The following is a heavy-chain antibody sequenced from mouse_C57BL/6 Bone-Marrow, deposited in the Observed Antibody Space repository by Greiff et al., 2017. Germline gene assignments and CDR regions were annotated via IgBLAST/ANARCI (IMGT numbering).Heavy chain of an antibody. CDR3: ARRYNYAMDY. CDR2: IRNKANGYTT. CDR1: GFTFTDYY. D-gene: IGHD2-12*01. V-gene: IGHV7-3*02. J-gene: IGHJ4*01. Sequence: EVQGVESGGGLVQPGGSLRLSCETSGFTFTDYYMSWVRQPPGKALEWLGFIRNKANGYTTKYSASVKGRFTISRDNSQSILYLQMNTLRAEDSATYYCARRYNYAMDYWGQGTSVTVSS.